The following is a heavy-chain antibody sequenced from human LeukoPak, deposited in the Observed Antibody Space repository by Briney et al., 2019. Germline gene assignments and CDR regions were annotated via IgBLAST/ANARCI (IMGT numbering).Heavy chain of an antibody. CDR1: GGSFSGSY. CDR2: VNHSGSI. D-gene: IGHD3-22*01. J-gene: IGHJ5*02. Sequence: SETLSLTCAVYGGSFSGSYWSWIRQTPGKGRQWIGEVNHSGSINYNPSLKSRVAISVDTSKHQFSLKLSSVTAADTAVYYCVRVGESIGYYQGSPCYHWGQGTLVTVSS. V-gene: IGHV4-34*01. CDR3: VRVGESIGYYQGSPCYH.